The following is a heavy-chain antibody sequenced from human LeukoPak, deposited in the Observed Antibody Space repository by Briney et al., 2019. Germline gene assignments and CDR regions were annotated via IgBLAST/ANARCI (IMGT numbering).Heavy chain of an antibody. Sequence: KPSETLSLTCTVSGGSISSSSYYWAWIRQPPGKGLEWIGSIYYSGSTFYNPSLKSRVTISVDTSKNQFSLKLSSVTAADTAVYHCARQAVQWLADASDIWGQGTMVTVSA. J-gene: IGHJ3*02. CDR1: GGSISSSSYY. D-gene: IGHD6-19*01. CDR2: IYYSGST. V-gene: IGHV4-39*01. CDR3: ARQAVQWLADASDI.